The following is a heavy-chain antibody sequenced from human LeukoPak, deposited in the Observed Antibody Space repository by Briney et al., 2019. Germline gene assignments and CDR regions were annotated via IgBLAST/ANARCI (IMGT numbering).Heavy chain of an antibody. CDR1: GGTFSSYA. CDR3: ASGPYYYDSGVFDY. CDR2: IIPILGIA. J-gene: IGHJ4*02. Sequence: SVKLSCKASGGTFSSYAISWVRQAPGQGLEWMGRIIPILGIANYAQKFQGRVTITADKSTSTAYMELSSLRSEDTAVYYCASGPYYYDSGVFDYWGQGTLVTVSS. D-gene: IGHD3-22*01. V-gene: IGHV1-69*04.